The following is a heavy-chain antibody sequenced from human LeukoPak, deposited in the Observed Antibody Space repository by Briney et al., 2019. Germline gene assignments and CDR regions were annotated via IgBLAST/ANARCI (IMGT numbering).Heavy chain of an antibody. CDR1: EYSITSYR. CDR3: ARHGPVGEQQPVTSAFDI. J-gene: IGHJ3*02. CDR2: IYPGDSAT. Sequence: GASLKISREGSEYSITSYRIGWGRQMPEKGLEWMWIIYPGDSATRYSPSFQGQVTISDDTSITAAFQQWSSLKASDTAMYYCARHGPVGEQQPVTSAFDIWGQGTMVTVSS. V-gene: IGHV5-51*01. D-gene: IGHD6-13*01.